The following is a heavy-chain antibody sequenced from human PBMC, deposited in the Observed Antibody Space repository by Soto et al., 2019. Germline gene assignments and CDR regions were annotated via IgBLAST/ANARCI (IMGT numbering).Heavy chain of an antibody. V-gene: IGHV3-23*01. CDR2: ISGGGGTI. CDR3: AKDRGNGDTPNIYSYYGIEV. D-gene: IGHD2-21*02. CDR1: GFSFNAYG. J-gene: IGHJ6*02. Sequence: PGGSLRLSCAVSGFSFNAYGMSWVRQAPGKGLEWISFISGGGGTIYYADSVKGRFISSRDNSKSTLYLQMTSLSVDDTAVYYCAKDRGNGDTPNIYSYYGIEVWGQGTTVTV.